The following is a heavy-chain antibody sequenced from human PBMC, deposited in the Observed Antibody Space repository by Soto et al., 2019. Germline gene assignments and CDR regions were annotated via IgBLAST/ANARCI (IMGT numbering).Heavy chain of an antibody. J-gene: IGHJ3*02. CDR3: ASSVLVASYAFDI. D-gene: IGHD2-15*01. CDR1: GGSISNPSYY. V-gene: IGHV4-39*07. Sequence: SETLSLTCTVSGGSISNPSYYWGWVRQPPGKGLEWIGDIFYTGRTYYSPSLKSRVTISVDTSKEQFSLNLTSVTAADTAVYYCASSVLVASYAFDIWGQGTMVTVSS. CDR2: IFYTGRT.